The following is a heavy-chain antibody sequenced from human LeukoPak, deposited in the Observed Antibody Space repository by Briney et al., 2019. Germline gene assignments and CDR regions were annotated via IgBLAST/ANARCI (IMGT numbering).Heavy chain of an antibody. CDR2: ISAYNGNT. CDR3: ARDGGNYDILTGYYESPNFDY. D-gene: IGHD3-9*01. CDR1: GYTFTSYG. V-gene: IGHV1-18*01. Sequence: ASVKVSCKASGYTFTSYGISWVRQAPGQGLEWMGWISAYNGNTNYAQKLQGRVTMATDTSTSTAYMELRSLRSDDTAVYYCARDGGNYDILTGYYESPNFDYWGQGTLVTVSS. J-gene: IGHJ4*02.